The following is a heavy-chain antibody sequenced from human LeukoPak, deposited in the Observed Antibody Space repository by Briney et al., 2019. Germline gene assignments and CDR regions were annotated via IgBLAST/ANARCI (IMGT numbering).Heavy chain of an antibody. V-gene: IGHV1-2*02. CDR1: GYTFTGYY. CDR3: ARARRAGIAAAGTSWFDP. D-gene: IGHD6-13*01. Sequence: ASVKVSCKASGYTFTGYYMHWVRQAPGQGLEWMGWINPNSGGTNYAQKFRGRVTMTRDTSISTAYMELSRLRSDDTAVYYCARARRAGIAAAGTSWFDPWGQGTPVTVSS. CDR2: INPNSGGT. J-gene: IGHJ5*02.